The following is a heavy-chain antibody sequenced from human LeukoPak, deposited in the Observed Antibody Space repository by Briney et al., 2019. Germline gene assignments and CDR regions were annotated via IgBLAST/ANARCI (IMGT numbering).Heavy chain of an antibody. D-gene: IGHD6-13*01. Sequence: GGSLRLSCAASGFTFSSYAMNWVRQAPGKGLEWVSSISSSSSYIYYADSVKGRFTISRDKAKNSLYLQMNSLRAEDTAVYYCARFIAAPYYFDYWGRGTLVTVSS. V-gene: IGHV3-21*01. J-gene: IGHJ4*02. CDR1: GFTFSSYA. CDR3: ARFIAAPYYFDY. CDR2: ISSSSSYI.